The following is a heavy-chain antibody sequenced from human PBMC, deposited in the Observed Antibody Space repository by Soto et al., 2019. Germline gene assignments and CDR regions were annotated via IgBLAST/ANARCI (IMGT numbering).Heavy chain of an antibody. Sequence: PSETLSLTCTVSGGSISSYYWSWIRQPPGKGLEWIGYMYNTGSTIYNPSLKSRVTISVDTSKNQFSLKLNSVTAADTAVYYCANPGKGSGWTGGGNYWGQGTLVTVSS. CDR2: MYNTGST. J-gene: IGHJ4*01. D-gene: IGHD6-19*01. CDR3: ANPGKGSGWTGGGNY. V-gene: IGHV4-59*01. CDR1: GGSISSYY.